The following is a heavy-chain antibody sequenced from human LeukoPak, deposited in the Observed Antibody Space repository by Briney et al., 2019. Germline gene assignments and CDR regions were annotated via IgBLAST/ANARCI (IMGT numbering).Heavy chain of an antibody. CDR1: GYTFTSYY. CDR3: ARGYSSGWHYYYYGMDV. V-gene: IGHV1-46*01. J-gene: IGHJ6*02. CDR2: INPSGGST. Sequence: ASVKVSCKASGYTFTSYYMHWVRQAPGQGLEWMGIINPSGGSTSYAQKFQGRVTMTRDTSTSTVYMGLSSLRSEDTAVYYCARGYSSGWHYYYYGMDVWGQGTTVTVSS. D-gene: IGHD6-19*01.